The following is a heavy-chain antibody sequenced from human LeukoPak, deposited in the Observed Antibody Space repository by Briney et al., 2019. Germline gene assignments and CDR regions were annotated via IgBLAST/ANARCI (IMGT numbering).Heavy chain of an antibody. CDR1: GFPFSSYG. CDR2: ISYDGVNE. Sequence: PGGSLRLSCASSGFPFSSYGMHWVRQAPGKGLEWVSYISYDGVNEYYADSVKGRFTISRDNSKNTLYLQMNSLRGDDTGMYFCAKNSSTSNYYYGLDVWGQGTTVTVSS. D-gene: IGHD6-13*01. V-gene: IGHV3-30*02. CDR3: AKNSSTSNYYYGLDV. J-gene: IGHJ6*02.